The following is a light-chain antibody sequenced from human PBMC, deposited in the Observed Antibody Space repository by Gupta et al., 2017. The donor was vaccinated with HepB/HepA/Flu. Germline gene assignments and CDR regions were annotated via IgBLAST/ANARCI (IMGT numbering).Light chain of an antibody. CDR2: KAS. Sequence: DIQMTQSPSTLSASVGDRVTITCRASQSISYWLAWYQQKPRKAPTLLIYKASTLQSGVPSRFSGSGSGTEFTLTISSLQPDDVATYFCQQDNHYDSFGQGTKMEIE. CDR1: QSISYW. J-gene: IGKJ2*03. CDR3: QQDNHYDS. V-gene: IGKV1-5*03.